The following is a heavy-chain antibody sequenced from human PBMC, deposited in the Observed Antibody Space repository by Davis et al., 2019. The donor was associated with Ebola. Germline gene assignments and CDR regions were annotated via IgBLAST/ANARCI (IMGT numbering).Heavy chain of an antibody. D-gene: IGHD3-3*01. CDR1: GFTFSSYA. V-gene: IGHV3-30-3*01. J-gene: IGHJ6*04. CDR2: ISYDGSNK. Sequence: GESLKISCAASGFTFSSYAMHWVRQAPGKGLEWVAVISYDGSNKYYAGSVTGRFTVSRDNSKKTMYLQMNSLRAEDTAVYYCARSGLSFGVVKYHYGMDVWGKGTTVTVSS. CDR3: ARSGLSFGVVKYHYGMDV.